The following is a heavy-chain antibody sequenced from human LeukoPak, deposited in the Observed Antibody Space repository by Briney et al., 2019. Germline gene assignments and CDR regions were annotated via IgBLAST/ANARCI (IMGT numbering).Heavy chain of an antibody. D-gene: IGHD5-18*01. CDR3: ARGGYSRASY. V-gene: IGHV3-23*01. CDR2: ISGSGVSA. Sequence: GGSLRLSCVASGFTFSGYVMSWVRQAPGKGLEWVSGISGSGVSAYYGDSVKGRFTTTRDNSKNTLYLQMNSLRAEDTAVYYCARGGYSRASYWGQGTLVTVSS. J-gene: IGHJ4*02. CDR1: GFTFSGYV.